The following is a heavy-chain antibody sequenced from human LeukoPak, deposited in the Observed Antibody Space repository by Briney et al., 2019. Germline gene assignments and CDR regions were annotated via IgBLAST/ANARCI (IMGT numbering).Heavy chain of an antibody. D-gene: IGHD4-17*01. CDR3: ARDHDYGDYLGFDY. CDR1: GFTFSSYA. CDR2: TSGSGGST. Sequence: GGSLRLSCAASGFTFSSYAMSWVRQAPGKGLEWVSSTSGSGGSTYYADFVKGRFTISRDNAKNSLYLQMNSLRAEDTAVYYCARDHDYGDYLGFDYWGQGTLVTVSS. J-gene: IGHJ4*02. V-gene: IGHV3-23*01.